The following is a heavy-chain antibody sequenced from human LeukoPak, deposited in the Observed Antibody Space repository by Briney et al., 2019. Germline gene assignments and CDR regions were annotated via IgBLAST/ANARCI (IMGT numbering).Heavy chain of an antibody. CDR2: IYTSGST. V-gene: IGHV4-61*02. D-gene: IGHD6-19*01. CDR3: TRARRHYSGDDY. Sequence: PSQTLSLTCTVSGGSISSGSYYWSWIRQPAGKGLEWIGRIYTSGSTDYNPPLKSRIIISVDTSKRQFSLKLSAVTAADTAVYYCTRARRHYSGDDYWGQGTLVTVSS. J-gene: IGHJ4*02. CDR1: GGSISSGSYY.